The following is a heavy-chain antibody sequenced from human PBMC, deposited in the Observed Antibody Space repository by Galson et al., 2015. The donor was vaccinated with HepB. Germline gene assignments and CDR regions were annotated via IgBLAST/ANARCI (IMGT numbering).Heavy chain of an antibody. J-gene: IGHJ4*02. CDR3: AKVRWPSGYYFDY. CDR1: GFTFSSYA. V-gene: IGHV3-23*01. Sequence: SLRLSCATSGFTFSSYALSWVRQAPGKGLEWVSSIGESGVTTYYADAVKGRFTISRDNSKNTVYLQMNSLRAEDTALYYCAKVRWPSGYYFDYWGQGALVTVSP. D-gene: IGHD4-23*01. CDR2: IGESGVTT.